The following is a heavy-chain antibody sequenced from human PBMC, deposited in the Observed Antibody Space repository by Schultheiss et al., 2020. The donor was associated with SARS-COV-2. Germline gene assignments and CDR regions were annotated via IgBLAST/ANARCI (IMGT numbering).Heavy chain of an antibody. CDR1: GGSISSYY. V-gene: IGHV4-59*12. Sequence: SETLSLTCTVSGGSISSYYWGWIRQPPGKGLEWIGFVLNSGSTNYIPSLKSRVTISVDTSKSKFSLRLSRLTAADTDVYYCASLIPYIGAAGGVLIKYYGMGGWGQGTTVTVSS. CDR2: VLNSGST. J-gene: IGHJ6*02. CDR3: ASLIPYIGAAGGVLIKYYGMGG. D-gene: IGHD6-13*01.